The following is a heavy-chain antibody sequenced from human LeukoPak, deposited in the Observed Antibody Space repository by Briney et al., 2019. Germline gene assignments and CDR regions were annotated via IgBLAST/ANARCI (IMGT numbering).Heavy chain of an antibody. CDR3: ARDPYYYDSSGYYLPGGMDS. V-gene: IGHV3-21*01. CDR2: ISSGSSYI. CDR1: GFTFSTYN. D-gene: IGHD3-22*01. Sequence: GGSLRLSCAASGFTFSTYNMNWVRQAPGKGLEWVSSISSGSSYIYYADSVKGRFTISRDNAKNPLYLQMNSLRAEDTAVYYCARDPYYYDSSGYYLPGGMDSWGQGTLVTVSS. J-gene: IGHJ4*02.